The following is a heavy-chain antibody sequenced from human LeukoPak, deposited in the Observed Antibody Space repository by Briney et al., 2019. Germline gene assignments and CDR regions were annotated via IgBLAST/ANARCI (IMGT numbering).Heavy chain of an antibody. D-gene: IGHD6-19*01. V-gene: IGHV1-8*03. CDR2: MNPNSGNT. CDR3: ARAVAGPSHMDV. Sequence: ASVKVSCKASGYTFTSYDINWVRQATGQGLEWMGWMNPNSGNTGYAQKFQGRVTITRNTSISTAYMELSSLRSEDTAVYYCARAVAGPSHMDVWGKGTTVTVSS. J-gene: IGHJ6*03. CDR1: GYTFTSYD.